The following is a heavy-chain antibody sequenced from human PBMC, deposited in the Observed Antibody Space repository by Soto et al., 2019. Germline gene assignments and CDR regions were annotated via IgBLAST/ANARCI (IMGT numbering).Heavy chain of an antibody. V-gene: IGHV5-51*01. Sequence: PGESLKISCKGSGYSFTSYWIGWVRQMPGKGLEWMGIIYPGDSATSYSPSFHGQVTISADKSISTAYLQWSSLKASDTAMYYCARRQWLANYGMDVWGQGTTVTVSS. J-gene: IGHJ6*02. CDR1: GYSFTSYW. CDR3: ARRQWLANYGMDV. CDR2: IYPGDSAT. D-gene: IGHD6-19*01.